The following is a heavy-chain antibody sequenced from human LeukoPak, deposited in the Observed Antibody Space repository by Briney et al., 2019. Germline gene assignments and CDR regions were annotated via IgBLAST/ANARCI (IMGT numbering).Heavy chain of an antibody. CDR2: IHPNNGDT. J-gene: IGHJ4*02. CDR3: ARDGPAQMVDLDY. V-gene: IGHV1-2*02. Sequence: ASVKVSCKASGYTFSGTGWYLYWLRQAPGQGLECMGWIHPNNGDTAYAQKFEGRVAMTRDTSISTAYMELRRPRPDDTAVYFCARDGPAQMVDLDYWGQGTLVTVSS. CDR1: GYTFSGTGWY. D-gene: IGHD3-10*01.